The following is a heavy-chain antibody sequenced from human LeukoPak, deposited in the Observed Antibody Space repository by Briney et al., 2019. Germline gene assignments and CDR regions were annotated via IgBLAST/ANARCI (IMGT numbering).Heavy chain of an antibody. D-gene: IGHD3-9*01. CDR1: GFTFNTFN. CDR2: ITSGGDYI. V-gene: IGHV3-21*01. J-gene: IGHJ4*02. CDR3: ARGHYDVLAASYKWTPDY. Sequence: GGSLRLSCAASGFTFNTFNLNWVRQAPGKGLEWVSSITSGGDYIYYADSVKGRFTTSRDNAKNSLSPQLNSLRVEDTAVYYCARGHYDVLAASYKWTPDYWGQGTLVTVSS.